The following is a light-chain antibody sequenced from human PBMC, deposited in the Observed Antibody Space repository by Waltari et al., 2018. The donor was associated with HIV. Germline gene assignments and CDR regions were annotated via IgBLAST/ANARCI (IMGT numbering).Light chain of an antibody. CDR3: QQYDNLPS. CDR2: KAS. V-gene: IGKV1-5*03. CDR1: HTINKW. Sequence: DILLTQSPSTLAAFVGDRVTITCRASHTINKWLAWYQQRPGDPPKLLITKASTLEVGVQTRFRGRGSETEFTLTIDTLQPDDFAVYYCQQYDNLPSFGQGTRLE. J-gene: IGKJ5*01.